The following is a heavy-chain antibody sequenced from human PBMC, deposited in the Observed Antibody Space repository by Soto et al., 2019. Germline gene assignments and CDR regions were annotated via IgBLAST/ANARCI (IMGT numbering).Heavy chain of an antibody. CDR2: IYYSGST. D-gene: IGHD6-13*01. CDR3: ARWSSSSWYLDY. Sequence: SETLSLTCTVSGGSISSYYWSWIRQPPGKGLEWIGYIYYSGSTNYNPSLKSRVTISVDTSKNQFSLKLSSVTAADTAVYYCARWSSSSWYLDYWGPGTLVTVSS. J-gene: IGHJ4*02. CDR1: GGSISSYY. V-gene: IGHV4-59*08.